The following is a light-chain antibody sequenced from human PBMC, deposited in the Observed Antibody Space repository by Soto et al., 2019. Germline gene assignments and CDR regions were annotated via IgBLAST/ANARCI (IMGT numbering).Light chain of an antibody. CDR2: YAS. CDR1: QIISSW. Sequence: DIQMTQSPSTLSASVGDRVTITCRASQIISSWLAWYQQKPGKAPKLLIYYASSLESGVPSRFSGSGSGTEFTLTISSLQPDDFATYYCQQYNSPPWTFGQGTKVDIK. CDR3: QQYNSPPWT. J-gene: IGKJ1*01. V-gene: IGKV1-5*01.